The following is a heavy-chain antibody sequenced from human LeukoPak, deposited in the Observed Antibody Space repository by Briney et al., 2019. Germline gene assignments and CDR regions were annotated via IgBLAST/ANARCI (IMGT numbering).Heavy chain of an antibody. CDR1: GFTFSSYW. Sequence: GGSLRLSCAASGFTFSSYWMSWVRQAPGKGLEWVANIKQDGSEKYFADSVKGRFTISRDNSNNMLFLQMNSLRPEDTAVYYCAKDRHPYVSGTYSDYWGQGTLVTVSS. J-gene: IGHJ4*02. D-gene: IGHD3-10*01. CDR3: AKDRHPYVSGTYSDY. V-gene: IGHV3-7*01. CDR2: IKQDGSEK.